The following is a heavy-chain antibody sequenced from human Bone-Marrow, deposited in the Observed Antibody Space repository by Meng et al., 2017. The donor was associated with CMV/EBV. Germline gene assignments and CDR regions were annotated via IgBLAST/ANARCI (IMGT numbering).Heavy chain of an antibody. J-gene: IGHJ4*02. V-gene: IGHV3-30*04. CDR1: GFTFSNYA. CDR2: ISYDGSHK. CDR3: ARDDYYGELGY. D-gene: IGHD3-10*01. Sequence: GESLKISCVASGFTFSNYAMHWVRQAPGKGLEWVAVISYDGSHKYYADSVKGRFTISRDNSKNTLYLQMYSLRAEDTAVYYCARDDYYGELGYWGQGTLVTVSS.